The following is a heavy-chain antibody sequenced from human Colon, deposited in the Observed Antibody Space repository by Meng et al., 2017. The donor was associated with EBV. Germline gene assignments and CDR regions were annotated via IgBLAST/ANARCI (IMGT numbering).Heavy chain of an antibody. CDR3: ASLYGDSSVWYLDI. V-gene: IGHV4-31*03. J-gene: IGHJ2*01. CDR1: GGSISSGNHY. CDR2: IYYSGST. Sequence: QVQLQESGPGLVKPSQTLSRTCTVSGGSISSGNHYWSWIRQHPGKGLEYIGYIYYSGSTYYNPSLKSRVIISVDTSKNQFSLRLNSVTAADTAVYYCASLYGDSSVWYLDIWGRGTLVTVAS. D-gene: IGHD4-17*01.